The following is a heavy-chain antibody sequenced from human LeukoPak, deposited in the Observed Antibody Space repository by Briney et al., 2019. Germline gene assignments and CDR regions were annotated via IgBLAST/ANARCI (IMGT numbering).Heavy chain of an antibody. CDR2: IYTSGST. Sequence: QTSETLSLTCTVSGGSISSGSYYWSWIRQPAGKGLEWIGRIYTSGSTNYNPSLKSRVTISVDTSKNQFSLKLSSVTAADTAVYYCARGGIVVVRWGQGTLVTVSS. V-gene: IGHV4-61*02. J-gene: IGHJ4*02. D-gene: IGHD2-21*01. CDR3: ARGGIVVVR. CDR1: GGSISSGSYY.